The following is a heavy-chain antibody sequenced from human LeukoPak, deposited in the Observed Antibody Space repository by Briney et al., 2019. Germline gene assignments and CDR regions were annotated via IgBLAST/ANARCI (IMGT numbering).Heavy chain of an antibody. D-gene: IGHD3-22*01. CDR1: GNSINSAYY. V-gene: IGHV4-38-2*01. J-gene: IGHJ4*02. Sequence: SETLSLTCAVTGNSINSAYYWGWIRQHPGKGLEWIGSIYHSGSTYYNPSLKSRVTISVETSKNSFSLKLSSVTATDTAVYYCAGQHDTNGYYFYWGQGTLVTVSS. CDR2: IYHSGST. CDR3: AGQHDTNGYYFY.